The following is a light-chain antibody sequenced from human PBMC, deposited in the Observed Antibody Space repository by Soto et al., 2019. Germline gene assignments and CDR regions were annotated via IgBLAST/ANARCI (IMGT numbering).Light chain of an antibody. J-gene: IGKJ2*01. CDR3: QQYNNWPSMYS. CDR1: QSVSSN. V-gene: IGKV3-15*01. Sequence: EIVMTQSPATLSVSPGERATLSCRASQSVSSNLAWYQQKPGQAPRLLIYGASTRATGIPARFSGSGSGTEFTLTISSLPSEDFAVYYCQQYNNWPSMYSFGQGTKLEI. CDR2: GAS.